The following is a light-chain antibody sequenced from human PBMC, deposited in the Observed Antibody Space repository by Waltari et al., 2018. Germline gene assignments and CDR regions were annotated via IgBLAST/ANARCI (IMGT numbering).Light chain of an antibody. CDR3: QQRFTWPSIT. CDR1: QSVNSY. Sequence: EIVLTQSPATLSLSPGERATLSCRTSQSVNSYLAWYQHKPGQAPRLLIYDASNRATGIPPRFSGSGSGTDFTLTISSLEPDDFALYYCQQRFTWPSITFGQGTRLEIK. CDR2: DAS. V-gene: IGKV3-11*01. J-gene: IGKJ5*01.